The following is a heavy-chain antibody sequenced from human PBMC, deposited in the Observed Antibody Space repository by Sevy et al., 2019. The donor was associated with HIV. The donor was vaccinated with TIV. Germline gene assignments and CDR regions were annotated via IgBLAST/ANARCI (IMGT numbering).Heavy chain of an antibody. V-gene: IGHV3-53*01. D-gene: IGHD3-22*01. CDR3: ANHASDYDSSGYLERDAFDI. CDR1: GFTVSDNY. Sequence: GGSLISCAASGFTVSDNYMSWVRQAPGKGLEWVSVIYSDGSTYYADSMKGRFTISRDNSKNTLYLQMNSLRAEDTAVYYCANHASDYDSSGYLERDAFDIWGQGTMVTVSS. CDR2: IYSDGST. J-gene: IGHJ3*02.